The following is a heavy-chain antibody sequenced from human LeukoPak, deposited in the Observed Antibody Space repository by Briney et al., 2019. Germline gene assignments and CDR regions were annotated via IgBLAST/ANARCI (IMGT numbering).Heavy chain of an antibody. CDR3: SKEGAAPGPDFNY. Sequence: SDTVSLTYTVSGASISTSYLSWIRHPAGGGLEWIVRIYNIGITNYNPSLKSPVTMSVDTTKSQFPLKLSSVTAADTAVYYCSKEGAAPGPDFNYWGQGILDTVTS. J-gene: IGHJ4*02. D-gene: IGHD6-13*01. CDR1: GASISTSY. CDR2: IYNIGIT. V-gene: IGHV4-4*07.